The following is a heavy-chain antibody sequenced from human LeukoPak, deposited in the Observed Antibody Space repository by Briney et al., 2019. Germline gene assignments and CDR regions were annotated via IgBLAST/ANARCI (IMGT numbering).Heavy chain of an antibody. J-gene: IGHJ4*02. CDR1: GYSFTSYW. CDR2: IYPGDSDT. V-gene: IGHV5-51*01. Sequence: GESLKISCKGSGYSFTSYWIGWVRQMPGKGLEWMGIIYPGDSDTRYSPSFQGQVTISADKSISTAYLQWSSLKASDTAMYYCARRKLIAVAGTAVTAYFDYWGQGTLVTVSS. D-gene: IGHD6-19*01. CDR3: ARRKLIAVAGTAVTAYFDY.